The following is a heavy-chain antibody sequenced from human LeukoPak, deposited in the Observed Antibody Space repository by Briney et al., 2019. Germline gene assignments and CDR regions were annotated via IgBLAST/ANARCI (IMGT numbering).Heavy chain of an antibody. CDR3: ARGGRDAFDI. D-gene: IGHD3-10*01. Sequence: ASVKVSCKTSGYTFTSYGLNWVRQAPGQGLEWMGWISTYNSNTHYTQKLQDRVTMTTDTSTSTAYMELRSLRSDDTALYYCARGGRDAFDIWGQGTVVTVSS. CDR2: ISTYNSNT. CDR1: GYTFTSYG. J-gene: IGHJ3*02. V-gene: IGHV1-18*01.